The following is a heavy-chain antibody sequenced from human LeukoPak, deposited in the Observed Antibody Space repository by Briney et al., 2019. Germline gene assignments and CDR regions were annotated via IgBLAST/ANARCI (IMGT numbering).Heavy chain of an antibody. CDR3: ARVGVRTYCGSDCCSDYFDT. CDR2: IYYRGST. J-gene: IGHJ4*02. D-gene: IGHD2-21*02. Sequence: SETLSLTCSVTGDSFSGSTSDWAWIRQPPGKGLEWIGNIYYRGSTHYSPSLKSRVTISVDTSKNQFSLSLSSVTAADTAVYYCARVGVRTYCGSDCCSDYFDTWGQGTLVTVSS. CDR1: GDSFSGSTSD. V-gene: IGHV4-39*07.